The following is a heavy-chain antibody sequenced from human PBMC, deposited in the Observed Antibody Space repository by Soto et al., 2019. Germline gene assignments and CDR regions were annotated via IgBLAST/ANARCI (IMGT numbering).Heavy chain of an antibody. CDR3: AKSIAHYYYYYGMDV. J-gene: IGHJ6*02. D-gene: IGHD3-3*02. V-gene: IGHV1-3*01. CDR1: GYTITSYA. CDR2: INAGNGNT. Sequence: QVQLVQSGAEVKKPGASVKVSCKASGYTITSYAMHWVRQAPGQRLEWMGWINAGNGNTKYSQKFQGRVTITRDTSASTAYMELSSLRSEDTAVYYCAKSIAHYYYYYGMDVWGQGTTVTVSS.